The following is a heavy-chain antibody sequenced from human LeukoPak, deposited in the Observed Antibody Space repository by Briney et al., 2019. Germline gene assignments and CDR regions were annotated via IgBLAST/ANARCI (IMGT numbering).Heavy chain of an antibody. CDR2: ISSSGSTT. CDR3: AKPPYGSGTNYFDY. D-gene: IGHD3-10*01. V-gene: IGHV3-11*01. J-gene: IGHJ4*02. CDR1: GFTFSDYY. Sequence: GGSLRLSCAASGFTFSDYYMSWIRQAPGKGLEWVSYISSSGSTTYYADSVKGRFTISRDNAKNTLYLQMNSLRAEDTALYYCAKPPYGSGTNYFDYWGQGTLVTVSS.